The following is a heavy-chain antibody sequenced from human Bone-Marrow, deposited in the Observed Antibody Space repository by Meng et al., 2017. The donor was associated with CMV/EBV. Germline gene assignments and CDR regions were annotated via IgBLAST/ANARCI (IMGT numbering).Heavy chain of an antibody. CDR3: ARTITSGWNAAFDV. CDR1: AYPINTDYY. V-gene: IGHV4-38-2*02. J-gene: IGHJ3*01. Sequence: SETLSLTCTVSAYPINTDYYWVWIRQPPGKGLEWLGSIYYSGGTFYNRSLKSRVVISIDTSKNQFSLNLNSVTAADTATYYCARTITSGWNAAFDVCGQGTMVTVSS. CDR2: IYYSGGT. D-gene: IGHD6-19*01.